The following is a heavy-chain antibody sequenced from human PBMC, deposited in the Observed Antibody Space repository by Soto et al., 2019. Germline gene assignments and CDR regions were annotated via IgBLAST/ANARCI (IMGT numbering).Heavy chain of an antibody. CDR1: GFTFDDYA. Sequence: GGSLRLSCAASGFTFDDYAMHWVRQAPGKGLEWVSGISGSGGSTDYADSVKGRFTISRDNSKNTLYLQMNSLRAEDTAVYYCAKAPIFGVVYFDYWGQGTLVTVSS. CDR2: ISGSGGST. J-gene: IGHJ4*02. D-gene: IGHD3-3*01. V-gene: IGHV3-23*01. CDR3: AKAPIFGVVYFDY.